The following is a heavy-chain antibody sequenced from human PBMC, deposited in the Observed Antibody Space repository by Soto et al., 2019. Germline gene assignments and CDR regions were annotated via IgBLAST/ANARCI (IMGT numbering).Heavy chain of an antibody. CDR2: INPSGGST. CDR1: GYTFTSYY. Sequence: ASVKVSCKASGYTFTSYYMHWVRQAPGQGLEWMGIINPSGGSTGYAQKFQGRVTMTRDTSTSTVYMELSSLRSEDTAVYYCARMMVTAIPAYYFDYWGQGTLVTVSS. V-gene: IGHV1-46*01. CDR3: ARMMVTAIPAYYFDY. J-gene: IGHJ4*02. D-gene: IGHD2-21*02.